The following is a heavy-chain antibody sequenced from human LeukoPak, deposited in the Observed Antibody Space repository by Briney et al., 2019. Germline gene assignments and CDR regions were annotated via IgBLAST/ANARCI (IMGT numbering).Heavy chain of an antibody. J-gene: IGHJ6*03. V-gene: IGHV1-18*01. Sequence: ASVKVSCKASGYTFTSYGISWVRQAPGQGLEWMGWISAYNGNTNYAQKLQGRVTMTTDTSTSTAYMELRSLRSDDTAVYYCARRTLEYYYGSGSQYYYYYMDVWGKGTTVTVSS. D-gene: IGHD3-10*01. CDR2: ISAYNGNT. CDR1: GYTFTSYG. CDR3: ARRTLEYYYGSGSQYYYYYMDV.